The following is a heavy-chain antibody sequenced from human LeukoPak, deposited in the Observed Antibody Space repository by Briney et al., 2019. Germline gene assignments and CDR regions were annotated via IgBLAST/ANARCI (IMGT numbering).Heavy chain of an antibody. J-gene: IGHJ6*02. CDR3: ARGTHFWSGYYTWYYGMDV. V-gene: IGHV3-53*01. D-gene: IGHD3-3*02. CDR1: GFTVSSNY. CDR2: IYSGGST. Sequence: GGSLRLSCAASGFTVSSNYMSWVRQALGKGLEWVSVIYSGGSTYYADSVKGRFTISRDNSKNTLYLQMNSLRAEDTAVYYCARGTHFWSGYYTWYYGMDVWGQGTTVTVSS.